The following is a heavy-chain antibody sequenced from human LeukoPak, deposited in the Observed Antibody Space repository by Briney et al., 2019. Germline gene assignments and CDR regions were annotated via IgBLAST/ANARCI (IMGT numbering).Heavy chain of an antibody. CDR2: IYYSGST. J-gene: IGHJ4*02. Sequence: SETLSLTCTVSGGSISSGGYFWSWIRQHPGKGLEWFGYIYYSGSTYYNPSLKSRVTISVDTSKNQFSLKLSSVTAADTAVYYCARAVTTTTHPKFDYWGQGTLVTVSS. D-gene: IGHD1-26*01. CDR1: GGSISSGGYF. V-gene: IGHV4-31*03. CDR3: ARAVTTTTHPKFDY.